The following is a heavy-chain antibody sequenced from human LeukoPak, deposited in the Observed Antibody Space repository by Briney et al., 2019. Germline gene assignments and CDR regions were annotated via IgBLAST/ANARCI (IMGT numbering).Heavy chain of an antibody. D-gene: IGHD4-23*01. CDR3: ARVAGTALRWNYFDY. CDR2: INSGGSTM. CDR1: GFTFTDYY. V-gene: IGHV3-11*01. Sequence: PGGSLRLSCAVSGFTFTDYYMNWVRQAPGKGLEWVSNINSGGSTMFYADSVKGRFTISRDNAKNSLYLQMNSLRADDTAVYYCARVAGTALRWNYFDYWGQGTRVIVSS. J-gene: IGHJ4*02.